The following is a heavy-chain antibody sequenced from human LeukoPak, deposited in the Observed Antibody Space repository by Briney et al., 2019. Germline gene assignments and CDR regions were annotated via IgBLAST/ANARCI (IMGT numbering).Heavy chain of an antibody. CDR3: ARGRDDSSGYYFSDY. V-gene: IGHV1-69*05. CDR2: IIPIFGTA. Sequence: ASVKVSCKASGGTFSSYAISWVRQAPGQGLEWMGGIIPIFGTANYAQKFQGRVTITTDESTSTAYMELNSLRSEDTAVYYCARGRDDSSGYYFSDYWGQGTLVTVSS. CDR1: GGTFSSYA. J-gene: IGHJ4*02. D-gene: IGHD3-22*01.